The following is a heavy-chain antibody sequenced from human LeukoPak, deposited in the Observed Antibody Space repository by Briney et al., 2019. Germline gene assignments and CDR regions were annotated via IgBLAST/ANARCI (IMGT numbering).Heavy chain of an antibody. Sequence: GGSLRLSCAASGFTFSSYNMNWVRQAPGKGLEWVSYITSSSTTIYYADSVEGRFTISRDNAKNSLYLQMNSLRGDDTAVYYCAWRQVGANPFDRWGQGTLVTVSS. V-gene: IGHV3-48*01. CDR1: GFTFSSYN. CDR3: AWRQVGANPFDR. J-gene: IGHJ4*02. CDR2: ITSSSTTI. D-gene: IGHD1-26*01.